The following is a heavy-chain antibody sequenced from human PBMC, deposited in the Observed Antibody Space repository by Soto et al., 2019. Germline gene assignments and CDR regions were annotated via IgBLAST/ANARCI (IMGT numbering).Heavy chain of an antibody. CDR2: ISGSGGST. D-gene: IGHD3-3*01. CDR3: AKTPYYDFWSGYSHESYYFDY. Sequence: EVQLLESGGGLVQPGGSLRLSCAASGFTFSSYAMSWVRQAPGKGLEWVSAISGSGGSTYYADSVKGRFTISRDNSKNTLYLQMNSLRAEDTAVYYCAKTPYYDFWSGYSHESYYFDYWGQGTLVTVSS. CDR1: GFTFSSYA. V-gene: IGHV3-23*01. J-gene: IGHJ4*02.